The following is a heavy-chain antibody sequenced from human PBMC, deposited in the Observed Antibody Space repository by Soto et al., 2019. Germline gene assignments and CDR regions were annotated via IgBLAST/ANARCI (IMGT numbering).Heavy chain of an antibody. CDR1: GFTFSSYW. V-gene: IGHV3-74*01. CDR3: ARVPTGKYGVWNY. D-gene: IGHD2-8*01. Sequence: EEQLVESGGGLVQPGGSLRLSCAASGFTFSSYWMHWVRQAPGKGLVWVSRINPGGSITAYADSMKGRFTNSRDNAKNTLYLQMNTPRGDDTAVYYCARVPTGKYGVWNYWGQGTLVTVSS. J-gene: IGHJ4*02. CDR2: INPGGSIT.